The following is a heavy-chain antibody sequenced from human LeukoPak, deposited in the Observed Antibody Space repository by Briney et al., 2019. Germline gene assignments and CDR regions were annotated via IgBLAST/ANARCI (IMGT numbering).Heavy chain of an antibody. CDR3: ARREQWLAMDV. CDR2: IYYSGNT. D-gene: IGHD6-19*01. Sequence: KPSETLSLTCTVSGGSISSYYWSWIRQPPGKGLEWIAYIYYSGNTNYNPSLKSRVTISVDTSKNQFSLRLSSVTAADTAVYYCARREQWLAMDVWGKGTTVTVSS. CDR1: GGSISSYY. V-gene: IGHV4-59*08. J-gene: IGHJ6*04.